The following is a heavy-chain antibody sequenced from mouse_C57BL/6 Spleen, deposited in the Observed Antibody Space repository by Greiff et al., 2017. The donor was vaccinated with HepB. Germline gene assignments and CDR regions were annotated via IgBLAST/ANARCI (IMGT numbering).Heavy chain of an antibody. J-gene: IGHJ1*03. CDR1: GYAFTNYL. CDR2: INPGSGGT. CDR3: ARGGGAYSSYGHWYFDV. D-gene: IGHD2-5*01. V-gene: IGHV1-54*01. Sequence: VQLQQSGAELVRPGTSVKVSCKASGYAFTNYLIEWVKQRPGQGLEWIGVINPGSGGTNYNEKFKGKATLTADKSSSTAYMQLSSLTSEDSAVYCWARGGGAYSSYGHWYFDVWGTGTTVTVSS.